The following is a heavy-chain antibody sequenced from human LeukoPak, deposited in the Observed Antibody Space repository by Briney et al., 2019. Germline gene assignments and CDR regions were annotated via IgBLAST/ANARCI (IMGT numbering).Heavy chain of an antibody. CDR1: GGSISSGGYY. J-gene: IGHJ4*02. CDR2: IYYSGST. V-gene: IGHV4-31*03. D-gene: IGHD6-25*01. Sequence: SQTLSLTCTVSGGSISSGGYYWSWIRQHPGEGLEWIGYIYYSGSTYYNPSLKSRVTISVDTSKNQFSLKLSSVTAADTAVYYCASLGVVAAAAPKPDYWGQGTLVTVSS. CDR3: ASLGVVAAAAPKPDY.